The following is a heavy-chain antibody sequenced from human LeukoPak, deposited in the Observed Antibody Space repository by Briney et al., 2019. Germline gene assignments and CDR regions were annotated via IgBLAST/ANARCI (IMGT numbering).Heavy chain of an antibody. D-gene: IGHD3-10*01. Sequence: SQTLSLTCAISGDSVSSNSAAWNWIRQSPSRGLEWLGRTYYRSKWYSEYALSVKSRIIIKADTSKNQFSLQLKSVTPEDTAVYYCARRRDTLLWFGELDQGFDYWGQGTLVTVSS. J-gene: IGHJ4*02. V-gene: IGHV6-1*01. CDR3: ARRRDTLLWFGELDQGFDY. CDR2: TYYRSKWYS. CDR1: GDSVSSNSAA.